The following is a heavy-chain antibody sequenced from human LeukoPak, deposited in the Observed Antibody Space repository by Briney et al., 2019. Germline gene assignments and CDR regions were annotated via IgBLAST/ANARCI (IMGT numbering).Heavy chain of an antibody. CDR1: GFTFSSYA. CDR3: AKDIMVYGDYYFDY. Sequence: PGGSLRLSCAASGFTFSSYAMSWVRQAPGKGLEWVSAISGSGGSTYYADSVKGRFTISRDNSKNTLYLQMNSLRVEDTAVYYCAKDIMVYGDYYFDYWGQGTLVTVSS. J-gene: IGHJ4*02. V-gene: IGHV3-23*01. D-gene: IGHD4-17*01. CDR2: ISGSGGST.